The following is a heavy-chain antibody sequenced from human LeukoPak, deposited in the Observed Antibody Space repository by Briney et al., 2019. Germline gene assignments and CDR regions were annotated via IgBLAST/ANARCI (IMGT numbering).Heavy chain of an antibody. CDR3: ARGPKQQLVRGWFDP. Sequence: SETLSLTCAVYGGSFSGYYWRWVRQPPGKGLEWIGEISHSGSTNYNPSLKSRVTISVGTSKSQFSLKLTSVTAADTAVYYCARGPKQQLVRGWFDPWGQGTLVTVSS. V-gene: IGHV4-34*01. D-gene: IGHD6-13*01. CDR2: ISHSGST. CDR1: GGSFSGYY. J-gene: IGHJ5*02.